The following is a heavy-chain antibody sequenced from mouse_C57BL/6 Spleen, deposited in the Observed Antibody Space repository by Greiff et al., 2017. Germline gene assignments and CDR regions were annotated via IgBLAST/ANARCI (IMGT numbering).Heavy chain of an antibody. D-gene: IGHD1-1*01. CDR3: ARLTTGVAEDY. V-gene: IGHV1-59*01. J-gene: IGHJ2*01. CDR1: GYTFTSYW. Sequence: QVQLQQPGAELVRPGTSVTLSCKASGYTFTSYWMHWVKQRPGQGLEWIGVIDPSDSYTNYNQKFKGKATLTVDTSSSTAYMQLSSLTSEDSAVYVCARLTTGVAEDYWGQGTTLTVSS. CDR2: IDPSDSYT.